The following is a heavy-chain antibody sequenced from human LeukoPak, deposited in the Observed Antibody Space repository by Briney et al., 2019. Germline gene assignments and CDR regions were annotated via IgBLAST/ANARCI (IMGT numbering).Heavy chain of an antibody. CDR1: GFTFSSYW. J-gene: IGHJ4*02. V-gene: IGHV3-7*01. Sequence: PGGSLRLSCAASGFTFSSYWMSWVRQAPGKGLEWVANIKKDGSEKYYVDSVKGRFTISRDNAKTSLYLQMNSLRAEDTALYYCATGGGGWLQQNDYWGQGTLVTVSS. CDR2: IKKDGSEK. D-gene: IGHD5-24*01. CDR3: ATGGGGWLQQNDY.